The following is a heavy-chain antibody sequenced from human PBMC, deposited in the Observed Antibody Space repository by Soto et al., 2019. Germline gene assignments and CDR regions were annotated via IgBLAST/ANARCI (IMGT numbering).Heavy chain of an antibody. CDR2: IYPGDSDT. CDR3: ARGYCTTTICDPWFDP. V-gene: IGHV5-51*01. Sequence: GESLKISCTGVGYSFTSYWIGWVRQMPGKGLEWMGIIYPGDSDTRYSPSFQGQVTISADKSITTAYLHWSSLKASDTAMYYCARGYCTTTICDPWFDPWGQGTLVTVAS. J-gene: IGHJ5*02. D-gene: IGHD2-2*01. CDR1: GYSFTSYW.